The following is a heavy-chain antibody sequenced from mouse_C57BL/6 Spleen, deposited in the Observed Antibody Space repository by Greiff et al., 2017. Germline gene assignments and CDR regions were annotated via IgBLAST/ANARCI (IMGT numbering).Heavy chain of an antibody. D-gene: IGHD1-2*01. CDR1: GYAFSSSW. Sequence: QVQLQQSGPELVKPGASVKISCKASGYAFSSSWMNWVKQRPGKGLEWIGQIYPGDGDTNYKGKFKGKATLTADKSSSTAYMQLSSLTSEDSAVYFCARYDYGYYFDYWGQGTTLTVSS. CDR2: IYPGDGDT. CDR3: ARYDYGYYFDY. J-gene: IGHJ2*01. V-gene: IGHV1-82*01.